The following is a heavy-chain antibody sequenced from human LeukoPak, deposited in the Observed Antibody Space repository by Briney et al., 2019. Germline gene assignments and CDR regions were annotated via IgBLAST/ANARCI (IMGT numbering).Heavy chain of an antibody. J-gene: IGHJ3*02. V-gene: IGHV1-2*02. CDR3: ARTHYDSSGYYKPSDAFDI. CDR2: IHPNSGGT. CDR1: QHTYTPYY. Sequence: ASVKASYKPSQHTYTPYYMHWVRQAPGHQLKWMGWIHPNSGGTNYAQKFQGRVTMTRDTSISTAYMELSRRRSDDTAVYYCARTHYDSSGYYKPSDAFDIWGQGTMVTVSS. D-gene: IGHD3-22*01.